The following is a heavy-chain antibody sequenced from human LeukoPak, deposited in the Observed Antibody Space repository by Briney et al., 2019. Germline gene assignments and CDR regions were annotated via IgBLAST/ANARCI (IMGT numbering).Heavy chain of an antibody. CDR1: GYTFTGYY. J-gene: IGHJ4*02. CDR3: AALPLGDCSSTSCYIFDY. CDR2: INPNSGGT. Sequence: ASVKVSCKASGYTFTGYYMHWVRQAPGQGLEWMGLINPNSGGTNYAHKFQGRVTMTRDTAISTAYMELSRLRSDDTAVYYCAALPLGDCSSTSCYIFDYWGQGTLVTVSS. V-gene: IGHV1-2*06. D-gene: IGHD2-2*02.